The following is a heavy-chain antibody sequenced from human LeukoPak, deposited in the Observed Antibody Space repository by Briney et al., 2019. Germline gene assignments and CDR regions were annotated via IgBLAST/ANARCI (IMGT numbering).Heavy chain of an antibody. J-gene: IGHJ4*02. Sequence: GGSLRLSCAASGLASGSYWVSWVRHTPGKGLEWVANIKHDGSERNYMESVKGRFTISRDNGKNSLHLQMNNLRAEDTAVYYCAAGSGWSSEYWGQGTLVTVSS. D-gene: IGHD6-19*01. V-gene: IGHV3-7*03. CDR3: AAGSGWSSEY. CDR2: IKHDGSER. CDR1: GLASGSYW.